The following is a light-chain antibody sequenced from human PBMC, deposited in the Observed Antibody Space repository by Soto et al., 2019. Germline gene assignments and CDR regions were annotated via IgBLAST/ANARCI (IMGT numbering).Light chain of an antibody. Sequence: EIVLTQSPATLSLSPGERATLSCRASQSVSSYLAWYQQKPGQAPRLLIYDASNSATGITARFSGSGSGTDFTLTISSLEPEDFAVYYCQQRSNWTPYTFGQGTKLEIK. V-gene: IGKV3-11*01. CDR3: QQRSNWTPYT. J-gene: IGKJ2*01. CDR1: QSVSSY. CDR2: DAS.